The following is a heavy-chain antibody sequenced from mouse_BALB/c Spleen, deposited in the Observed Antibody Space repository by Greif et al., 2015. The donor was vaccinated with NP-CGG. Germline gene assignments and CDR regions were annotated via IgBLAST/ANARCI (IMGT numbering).Heavy chain of an antibody. CDR3: AKGRGNYYYYAMDY. V-gene: IGHV14-3*02. Sequence: VQLQQSGAELVKPGASVKLSCTASGFNIKDTYMHWVKQRPEQGLEWIGRIDPANGNTKYDPKFQGKATITADTSSNTAYLQLSSLTSEDTAVYYCAKGRGNYYYYAMDYWGQGTSVTVSS. D-gene: IGHD2-1*01. J-gene: IGHJ4*01. CDR2: IDPANGNT. CDR1: GFNIKDTY.